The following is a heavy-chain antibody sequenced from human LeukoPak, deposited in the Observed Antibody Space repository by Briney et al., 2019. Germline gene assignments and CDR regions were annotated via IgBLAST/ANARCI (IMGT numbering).Heavy chain of an antibody. V-gene: IGHV3-48*04. CDR2: ISSSGSTI. J-gene: IGHJ6*04. CDR1: GFTFTGYW. Sequence: GGSLRLSCAASGFTFTGYWMSWVRQAPGKGLEWVSYISSSGSTIYYADSVKGRFTISRDNAKNSLYLQMNSLRAEDTAVYYCAELGITMIGGVWGKGTTVTISS. D-gene: IGHD3-10*02. CDR3: AELGITMIGGV.